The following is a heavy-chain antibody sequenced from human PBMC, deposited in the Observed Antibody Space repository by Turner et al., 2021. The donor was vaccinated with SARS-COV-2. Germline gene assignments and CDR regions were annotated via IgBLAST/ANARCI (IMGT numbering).Heavy chain of an antibody. CDR3: ARDTAVAGTLGAFDI. V-gene: IGHV1-69*01. J-gene: IGHJ3*02. CDR1: GGTFSSYA. D-gene: IGHD6-19*01. CDR2: IIPIFGTG. Sequence: QVQLVQSGAEVKKHGSSVKVSCKASGGTFSSYAISWVRQAPGQGLAWMGGIIPIFGTGNYAQKFQGRVTITADESTSTAYMELSSLRSEDTAVYYCARDTAVAGTLGAFDIWGQGTMVTVSS.